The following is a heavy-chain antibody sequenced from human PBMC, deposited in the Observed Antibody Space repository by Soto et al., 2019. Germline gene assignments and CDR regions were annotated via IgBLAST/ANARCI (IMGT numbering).Heavy chain of an antibody. Sequence: EVQLVESGGGLVQPGGSLRLSCAASGFTFSSYSMNWVRQAPGKGLEWVSYISSSSSTIYYADSVKGRFTISRDNAKNSLYLQMNSLRDEDTAVYYCARDRGSYPLYYYGMDVWGQGTTVTVSS. J-gene: IGHJ6*02. D-gene: IGHD1-26*01. CDR3: ARDRGSYPLYYYGMDV. CDR1: GFTFSSYS. CDR2: ISSSSSTI. V-gene: IGHV3-48*02.